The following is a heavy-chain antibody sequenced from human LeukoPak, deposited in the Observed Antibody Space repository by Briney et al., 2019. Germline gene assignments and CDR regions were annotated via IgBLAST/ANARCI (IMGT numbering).Heavy chain of an antibody. Sequence: GGSLRLSCAASGFTFSSYWMSWVRQAPGKGLEWVANIKQDGTEKHYVDSVKGRFTISRDNAKNSLYLQMNSLRAEDTAVYHCARAVGDYWSGYNPSYYNYYMDVWGKGTTVTVSS. CDR1: GFTFSSYW. CDR2: IKQDGTEK. CDR3: ARAVGDYWSGYNPSYYNYYMDV. J-gene: IGHJ6*03. D-gene: IGHD3-3*01. V-gene: IGHV3-7*01.